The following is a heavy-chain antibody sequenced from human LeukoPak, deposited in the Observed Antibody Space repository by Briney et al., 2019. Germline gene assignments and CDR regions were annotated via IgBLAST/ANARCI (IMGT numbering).Heavy chain of an antibody. D-gene: IGHD6-13*01. CDR3: ARGVYIAAAQYGY. J-gene: IGHJ4*02. Sequence: SETLSLTCTVSGGSTSSYCWSWIRQPPGKGLEWIGYIYYSGTTNYNPSLKSRVTISVDTSKNQFSLKLSSVTAADTAVYYCARGVYIAAAQYGYWGQGTLVSVSS. CDR2: IYYSGTT. V-gene: IGHV4-59*01. CDR1: GGSTSSYC.